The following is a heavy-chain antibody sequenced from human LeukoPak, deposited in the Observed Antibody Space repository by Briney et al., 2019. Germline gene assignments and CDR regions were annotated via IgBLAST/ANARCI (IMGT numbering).Heavy chain of an antibody. Sequence: SSVNVSCKASGYTFTSYGISWVRQPPAQGLEWMGWISAYNGNTNYAQKLQGRVTMTTDTSTSTAYMELRSLRSDDTAVYYCARVSYCSGGSCYLGRSYYFDYWGQGTLVTVSS. J-gene: IGHJ4*02. CDR1: GYTFTSYG. CDR3: ARVSYCSGGSCYLGRSYYFDY. V-gene: IGHV1-18*01. D-gene: IGHD2-15*01. CDR2: ISAYNGNT.